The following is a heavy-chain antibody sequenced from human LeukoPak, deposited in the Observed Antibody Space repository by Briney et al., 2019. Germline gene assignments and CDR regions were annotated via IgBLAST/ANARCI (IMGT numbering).Heavy chain of an antibody. CDR1: GFTFSRYS. CDR2: ISSSSNYI. Sequence: GGSLRLSCAASGFTFSRYSMNWVRQTPGRGLEWVSSISSSSNYIYYTDSVKGRFTISRDNAKNSLYLQMNSLRAEDTAVYYCARDRGGPSPFDPWGQGTLVTVSS. V-gene: IGHV3-21*01. J-gene: IGHJ5*02. D-gene: IGHD3-16*01. CDR3: ARDRGGPSPFDP.